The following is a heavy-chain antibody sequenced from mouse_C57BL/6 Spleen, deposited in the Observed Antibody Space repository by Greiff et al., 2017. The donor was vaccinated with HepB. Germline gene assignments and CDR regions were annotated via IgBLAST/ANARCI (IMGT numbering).Heavy chain of an antibody. J-gene: IGHJ3*01. D-gene: IGHD3-3*01. Sequence: EVKLMESGGDLVKPGGSLKLSCAASGFTFSSYGMSWVRQTPDKRLEWVATISSGGSYTYYPDSVKGRFTISRDNAKNTLYLQMSSLKSEDTAMYYCARLGEKAWFAYWGQGTLVTVSA. CDR1: GFTFSSYG. CDR2: ISSGGSYT. CDR3: ARLGEKAWFAY. V-gene: IGHV5-6*01.